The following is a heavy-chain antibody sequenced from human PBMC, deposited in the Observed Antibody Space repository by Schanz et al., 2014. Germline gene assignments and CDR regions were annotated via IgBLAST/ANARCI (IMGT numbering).Heavy chain of an antibody. Sequence: QVHLVQSGAEVKKPGASVKVSCKASGYNITSNDVTWVRQATGQGLKGMGWMNPNSGNTGYAHKFQGRVTMTRNTSISTAYVELSSQRSEDAAVYYCARDQAPYPNSSDVRCIDDWGHGSLVTVSS. V-gene: IGHV1-8*01. J-gene: IGHJ4*01. CDR2: MNPNSGNT. CDR3: ARDQAPYPNSSDVRCIDD. CDR1: GYNITSND. D-gene: IGHD6-6*01.